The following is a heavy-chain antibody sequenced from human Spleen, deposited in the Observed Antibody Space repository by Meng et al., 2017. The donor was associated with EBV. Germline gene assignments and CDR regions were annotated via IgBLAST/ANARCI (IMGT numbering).Heavy chain of an antibody. CDR2: ISGSGSYI. CDR3: AGGLRYSDF. V-gene: IGHV3-11*01. CDR1: GFTFTDFY. D-gene: IGHD2-15*01. Sequence: VQLVVSGGGLCKPQGSLRLSCAASGFTFTDFYMTWIRQGPGKGLEWISTISGSGSYIYYADSVKGRFTISRDNAKNSLYLEMNSLRGDDTAVYYCAGGLRYSDFWGQGTLVTVSS. J-gene: IGHJ4*02.